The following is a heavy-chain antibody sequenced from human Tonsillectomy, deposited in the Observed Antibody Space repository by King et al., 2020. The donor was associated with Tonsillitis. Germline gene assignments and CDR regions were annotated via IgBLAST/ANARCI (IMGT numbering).Heavy chain of an antibody. CDR1: GDTFSSYS. CDR2: TIPLFGTA. CDR3: ARAEQTLMAYYMDV. J-gene: IGHJ6*03. D-gene: IGHD2-8*01. Sequence: VQLVESGAEVKKPGSSVKVSCKASGDTFSSYSISWVRQARGQGLEWMGGTIPLFGTANYAQKFQGRVTIIADESTSTAYMELSSLRSEDTAVYYCARAEQTLMAYYMDVWGKGPTVTVSS. V-gene: IGHV1-69*01.